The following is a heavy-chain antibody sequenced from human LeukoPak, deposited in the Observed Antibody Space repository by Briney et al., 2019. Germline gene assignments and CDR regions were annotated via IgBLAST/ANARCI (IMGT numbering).Heavy chain of an antibody. CDR2: IYTSGST. CDR3: ARELKGYYFDY. Sequence: SETLSLTCTVSGGSISSGSYYWSWIRQPAGKGLEWIGRIYTSGSTNYSPSLKSRVTISVDTSKNQFSLKLSSVTAADTAVYYCARELKGYYFDYWGQGTLVTVSS. J-gene: IGHJ4*02. V-gene: IGHV4-61*02. CDR1: GGSISSGSYY.